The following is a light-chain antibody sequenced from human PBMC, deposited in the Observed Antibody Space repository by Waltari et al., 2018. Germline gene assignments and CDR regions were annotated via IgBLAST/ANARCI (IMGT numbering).Light chain of an antibody. J-gene: IGKJ1*01. Sequence: EIVLTQSPGTLSLSLGERGTVSCRASQSVSRALAWYQQKPGQAPRLLIYGASTRATGIPDRFSGSGSGTDFGLTISRLEPDDFAVYYCQHYLRLPVTFGQGTTVEI. V-gene: IGKV3-20*01. CDR2: GAS. CDR3: QHYLRLPVT. CDR1: QSVSRA.